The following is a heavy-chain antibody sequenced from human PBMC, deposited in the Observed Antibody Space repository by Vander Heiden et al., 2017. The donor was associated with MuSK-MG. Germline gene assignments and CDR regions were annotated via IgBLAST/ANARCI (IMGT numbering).Heavy chain of an antibody. CDR1: GFPFRGSG. V-gene: IGHV3-73*02. D-gene: IGHD1-26*01. J-gene: IGHJ4*02. CDR3: TRLVEVGASPRDY. Sequence: EVQLVESGGGLVKPGGSLKLDRAASGFPFRGSGMPWVRHASGKGLEWVGRIRSKANSYATAYAASVKGRFTISRDDSKNTAYLQMNSLKTEDTAVYYCTRLVEVGASPRDYWGQGTLVTVSS. CDR2: IRSKANSYAT.